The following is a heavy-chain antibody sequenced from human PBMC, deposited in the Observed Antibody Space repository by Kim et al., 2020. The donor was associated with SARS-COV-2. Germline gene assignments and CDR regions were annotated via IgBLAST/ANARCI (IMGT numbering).Heavy chain of an antibody. CDR3: ARDFDYDGNI. CDR1: GFDISSYF. V-gene: IGHV3-74*01. Sequence: GGSLRLSCEASGFDISSYFIHWVRQAPGKGLVWVSRINRDGSKAGYVDSVKGRFSVSRDNAKNTVYLQMNRLRAEDTAVYYCARDFDYDGNIWGQGTLVT. D-gene: IGHD3-16*01. CDR2: INRDGSKA. J-gene: IGHJ4*02.